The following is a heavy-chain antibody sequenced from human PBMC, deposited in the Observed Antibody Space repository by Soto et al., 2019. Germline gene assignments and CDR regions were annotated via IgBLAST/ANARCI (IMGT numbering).Heavy chain of an antibody. CDR3: TRGPPRVQWFDP. Sequence: SETRSLTWTVSCGAVSRGTYYWIWIRQPPGKGLEWIGHIYFTGSTNYNPSLKSRVTMSLDTSRNQFSLKLSSVTAADTAVYYCTRGPPRVQWFDPWGLGTLVTVSS. V-gene: IGHV4-61*01. CDR1: CGAVSRGTYY. J-gene: IGHJ5*02. CDR2: IYFTGST.